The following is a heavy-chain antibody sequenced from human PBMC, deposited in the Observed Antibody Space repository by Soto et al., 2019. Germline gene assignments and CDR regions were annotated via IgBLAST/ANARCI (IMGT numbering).Heavy chain of an antibody. CDR1: GFTFSSYW. D-gene: IGHD6-13*01. CDR3: ARDQSSYSSSWYKGDYFDY. CDR2: INSDGSST. V-gene: IGHV3-74*01. Sequence: GGSLRLSCAASGFTFSSYWMHWVRQAPGKGLVWVSRINSDGSSTSYADSVKGRFTISRDNAKNTLHLQMNSLRAEDTAVYYCARDQSSYSSSWYKGDYFDYWGQGTLVTVSS. J-gene: IGHJ4*02.